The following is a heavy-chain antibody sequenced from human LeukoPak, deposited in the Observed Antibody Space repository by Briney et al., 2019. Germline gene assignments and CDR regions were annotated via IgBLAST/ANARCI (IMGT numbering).Heavy chain of an antibody. J-gene: IGHJ6*03. CDR3: VREGSGSTHYMDV. V-gene: IGHV3-21*01. CDR2: ITGSSTSI. D-gene: IGHD3-10*01. Sequence: GGSLRLSCAASGFTFSNAWMSWVPQAPGKGLEWVSSITGSSTSIEYADSVKGRFAISRDNAKNSLFLQMDSLRVDDTAVYYCVREGSGSTHYMDVWGKGTTVTVSS. CDR1: GFTFSNAW.